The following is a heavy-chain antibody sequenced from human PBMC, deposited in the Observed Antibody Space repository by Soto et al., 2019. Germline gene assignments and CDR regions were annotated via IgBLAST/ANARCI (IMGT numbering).Heavy chain of an antibody. V-gene: IGHV3-15*07. CDR2: IQSKSEGGTA. J-gene: IGHJ4*02. D-gene: IGHD2-8*02. Sequence: PGGSLRLSCAASDLSISSAYMIWVRQAPGKGLEWVCRIQSKSEGGTADYAAPVTGRFTISSDESQNTLYLQMSSLKTDDTAVYFCAASLLTPGAFDYWGQGILVTSPQ. CDR1: DLSISSAY. CDR3: AASLLTPGAFDY.